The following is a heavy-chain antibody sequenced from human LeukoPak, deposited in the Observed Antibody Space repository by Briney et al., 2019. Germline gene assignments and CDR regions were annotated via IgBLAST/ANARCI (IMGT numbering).Heavy chain of an antibody. CDR3: VVHSATSCY. D-gene: IGHD1-26*01. V-gene: IGHV3-48*03. CDR1: GFTFGSYE. J-gene: IGHJ4*02. CDR2: ITTSGTST. Sequence: GGSLRLSCATSGFTFGSYEMNWVRQAPGKGLEWISYITTSGTSTYYADSVKGRFTISRDNGKTALSLQMNSLRAEDTAVYYCVVHSATSCYWGQGTLVTVSS.